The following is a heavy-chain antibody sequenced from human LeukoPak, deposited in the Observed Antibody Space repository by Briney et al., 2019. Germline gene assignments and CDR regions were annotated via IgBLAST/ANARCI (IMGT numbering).Heavy chain of an antibody. V-gene: IGHV1-2*02. CDR2: IHPGRGDR. D-gene: IGHD1-20*01. Sequence: VASVRVSRTALGYTLTEHYLHWLGQAPGQGVEWMGWIHPGRGDRNYAETFQGRVSITRETSLRRAYMELSRLTSDDTAFYYCARDHNWVPDYGGQGTLVSVS. CDR1: GYTLTEHY. J-gene: IGHJ4*02. CDR3: ARDHNWVPDY.